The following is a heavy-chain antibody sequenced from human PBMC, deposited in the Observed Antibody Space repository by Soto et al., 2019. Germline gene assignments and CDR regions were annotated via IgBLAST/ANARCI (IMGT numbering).Heavy chain of an antibody. CDR2: ISGSGGST. CDR1: GFTFTNYA. CDR3: AKGWSYYYYGMDV. D-gene: IGHD1-1*01. V-gene: IGHV3-23*01. J-gene: IGHJ6*02. Sequence: EVPLLESGGGLVQPGESLRLSCAASGFTFTNYAMSWVRQTPGKGLEWVSAISGSGGSTYYADSVKGRFTISRDNSKNTLYLQMNSLRAEDTAVYYCAKGWSYYYYGMDVWGQGTTVTVSS.